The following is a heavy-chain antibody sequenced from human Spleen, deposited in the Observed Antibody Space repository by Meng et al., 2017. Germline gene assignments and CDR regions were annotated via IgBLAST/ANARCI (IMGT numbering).Heavy chain of an antibody. CDR3: AREIIVVVPAASYAFDP. J-gene: IGHJ5*02. D-gene: IGHD2-2*01. Sequence: VQAPQWGAGLLKPSEPLSLPCAVYGGSFSGYYWSWIRPPPGKGLEWIGEINHSGSTNYNPSLKSRVTISVDTSKNQFSLKLSSVTAADTAVYYCAREIIVVVPAASYAFDPWGQETLVTVSS. V-gene: IGHV4-34*01. CDR2: INHSGST. CDR1: GGSFSGYY.